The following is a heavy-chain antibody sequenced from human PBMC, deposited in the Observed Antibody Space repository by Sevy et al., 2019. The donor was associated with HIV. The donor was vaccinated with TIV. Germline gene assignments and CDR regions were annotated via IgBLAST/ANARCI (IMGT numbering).Heavy chain of an antibody. V-gene: IGHV3-23*01. CDR3: AREGCTKPHDY. D-gene: IGHD2-8*01. CDR1: GFTFSKYS. Sequence: GGSLRLSCAASGFTFSKYSMSWVRQPPGKGLEWVSTLSLGCGEINYADSVKGRFTNSSDNSKSSVYLQMNNLRPEDTAVYYCAREGCTKPHDYWGQGTLVTVSS. J-gene: IGHJ4*02. CDR2: LSLGCGEI.